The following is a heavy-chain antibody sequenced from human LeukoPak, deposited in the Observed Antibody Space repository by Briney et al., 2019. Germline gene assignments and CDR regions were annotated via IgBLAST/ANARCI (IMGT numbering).Heavy chain of an antibody. D-gene: IGHD3-10*01. CDR1: DGSLSNYY. Sequence: SETLSLTCTVSDGSLSNYYWSWIRQPPGKGLEWIGYISYSGSTHYIPSLKSRVTMSVDTSKNQFSLKLTAVTAADTAVYYCARVGLSYYGSGSYNYFDYWGQGTLVTVSS. CDR3: ARVGLSYYGSGSYNYFDY. V-gene: IGHV4-59*01. CDR2: ISYSGST. J-gene: IGHJ4*02.